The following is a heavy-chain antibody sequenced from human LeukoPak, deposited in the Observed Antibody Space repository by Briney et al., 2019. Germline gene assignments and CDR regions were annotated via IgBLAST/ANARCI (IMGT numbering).Heavy chain of an antibody. V-gene: IGHV3-11*04. D-gene: IGHD3-9*01. Sequence: GGSLRLSCAASGFTFSDYFMTWVRQAPGKGLECVSYISSGGTIIYYADSVKGRFTISRDNAKNSMYLQMNSLRAEDTAVYYCARDEIYYDILTGYRHFDYWGQGTLVTVFS. CDR3: ARDEIYYDILTGYRHFDY. CDR2: ISSGGTII. CDR1: GFTFSDYF. J-gene: IGHJ4*02.